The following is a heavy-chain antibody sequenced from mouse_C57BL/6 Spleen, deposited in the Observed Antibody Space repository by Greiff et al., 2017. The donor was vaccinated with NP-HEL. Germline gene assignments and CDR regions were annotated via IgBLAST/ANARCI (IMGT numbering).Heavy chain of an antibody. J-gene: IGHJ2*01. Sequence: VQLQQSGPELVKPGASVKISCKASGYAFSSSWMNWVKQRPGKGLEWIGRIYPGDGATNYNGKFKGKATLTADKSSSTAYMQLSSLTSEDSAVYFCAREGVYYGSSYGNYWGQGTTLTVSS. CDR3: AREGVYYGSSYGNY. D-gene: IGHD1-1*01. CDR1: GYAFSSSW. CDR2: IYPGDGAT. V-gene: IGHV1-82*01.